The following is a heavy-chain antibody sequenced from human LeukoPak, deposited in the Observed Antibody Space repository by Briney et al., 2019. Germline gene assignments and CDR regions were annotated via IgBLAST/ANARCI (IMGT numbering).Heavy chain of an antibody. CDR1: GYTFTGYY. CDR2: INPNTGGT. J-gene: IGHJ4*02. D-gene: IGHD3-3*01. Sequence: ASVKVSCKAPGYTFTGYYMHWVRQAAGQGLERVGWINPNTGGTENAQKFQGRVSMTRDTSVNTAYMELSRVTSDDTAVYYCARDGVGLEYWGQGTPVTVSS. V-gene: IGHV1-2*02. CDR3: ARDGVGLEY.